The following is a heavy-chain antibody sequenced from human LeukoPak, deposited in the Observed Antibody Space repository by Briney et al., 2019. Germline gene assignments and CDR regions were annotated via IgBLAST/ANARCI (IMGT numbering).Heavy chain of an antibody. CDR3: ARWGIPAAGGIDY. J-gene: IGHJ4*02. Sequence: PGRSLRLSCAASGFTFRCCGMHWVRQAPGRGLEWVAVIWYDGGNKYYADSVKGRFTISRDNSKGTLFLEMNSLRAEDTGVHYCARWGIPAAGGIDYWGQGTLVTVSS. CDR1: GFTFRCCG. D-gene: IGHD6-13*01. CDR2: IWYDGGNK. V-gene: IGHV3-33*01.